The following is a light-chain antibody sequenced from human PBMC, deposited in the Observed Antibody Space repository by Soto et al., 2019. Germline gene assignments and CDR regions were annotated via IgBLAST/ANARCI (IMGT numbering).Light chain of an antibody. J-gene: IGLJ1*01. CDR2: GVS. V-gene: IGLV2-14*01. Sequence: QSALTQPASVSGSPGQSITISCTGTTSDVSIYNYVSWYQQHPGKAPKLMIYGVSNRPSGVSNRFSGAXSGHTASLTISGLQVEDEADYYCCSYTSSTNYVFGXGTKVTVL. CDR1: TSDVSIYNY. CDR3: CSYTSSTNYV.